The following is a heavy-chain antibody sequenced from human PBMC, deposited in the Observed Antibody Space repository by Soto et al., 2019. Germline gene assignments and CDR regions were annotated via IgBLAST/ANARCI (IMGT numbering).Heavy chain of an antibody. Sequence: SVKVSCKSSGDTFSSYAISWVRQAPGQGLEWMGGIIPMLGTPSYAQKFQDRVTITADKFTSTAYMELSGLRSEDTAVYYCAKEKSRYDRSGYYRPDYWGQGTLVTVSS. CDR2: IIPMLGTP. J-gene: IGHJ4*02. V-gene: IGHV1-69*10. CDR3: AKEKSRYDRSGYYRPDY. D-gene: IGHD3-22*01. CDR1: GDTFSSYA.